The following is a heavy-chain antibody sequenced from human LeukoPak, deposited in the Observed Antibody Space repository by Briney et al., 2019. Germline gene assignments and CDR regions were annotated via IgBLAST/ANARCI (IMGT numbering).Heavy chain of an antibody. CDR2: INHSGST. CDR3: ARAIGVLRFLEWFPHGAFDI. V-gene: IGHV4-34*01. CDR1: GGSFSGYY. Sequence: SETLSLTCAVYGGSFSGYYWSWIRQPPGKGLEWIGEINHSGSTNYNPSLKSRVTISVDTSKNQFSLKLSSVTAADTAVYYCARAIGVLRFLEWFPHGAFDIWGQGTMVTVSS. D-gene: IGHD3-3*01. J-gene: IGHJ3*02.